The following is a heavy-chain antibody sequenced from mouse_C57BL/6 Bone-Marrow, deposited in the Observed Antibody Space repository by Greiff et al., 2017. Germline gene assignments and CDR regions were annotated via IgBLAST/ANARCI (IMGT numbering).Heavy chain of an antibody. D-gene: IGHD1-2*01. V-gene: IGHV5-12-2*01. Sequence: EVKLVESGGGLVQPGGSLKLSCAASGFTFSTYTMSWVRQTPEKRLEWVAYISDCGGVTYYPDNVRGRVTISRDNAKNILSLQMSSLKSADTAMYYCARQGLSHNYGYKGAMDYWGQGTSVTVSS. J-gene: IGHJ4*01. CDR1: GFTFSTYT. CDR2: ISDCGGVT. CDR3: ARQGLSHNYGYKGAMDY.